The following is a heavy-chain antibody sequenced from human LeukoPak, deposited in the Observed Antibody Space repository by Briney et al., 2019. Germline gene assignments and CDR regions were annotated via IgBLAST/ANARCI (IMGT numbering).Heavy chain of an antibody. D-gene: IGHD7-27*01. V-gene: IGHV1-3*01. Sequence: ASVKVSCKASGCPFTNYAYHWVRQAPGQGLEWLGWINAGNDDTKYSQKFQGRVTITRDTSASTAYMELSSLTSDDTSVYYCARVVPTGDFDYWGQGTLVTVSS. CDR3: ARVVPTGDFDY. CDR2: INAGNDDT. CDR1: GCPFTNYA. J-gene: IGHJ4*02.